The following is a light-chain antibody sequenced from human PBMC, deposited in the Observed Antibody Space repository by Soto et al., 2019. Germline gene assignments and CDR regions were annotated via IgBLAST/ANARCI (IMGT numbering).Light chain of an antibody. CDR3: QQYGSSPFT. CDR2: GAS. J-gene: IGKJ3*01. Sequence: EIVLTQSPGTLSLSPGERATLSCRASQSVSSSYLAWYQQKPGQAPRLLIYGASSRATGIPDRFSGSGSGKDFTLTLSRLEPEDFAVYYCQQYGSSPFTFGPGTKVDIK. CDR1: QSVSSSY. V-gene: IGKV3-20*01.